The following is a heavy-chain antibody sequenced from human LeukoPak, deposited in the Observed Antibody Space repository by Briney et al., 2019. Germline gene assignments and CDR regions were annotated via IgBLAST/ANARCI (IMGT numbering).Heavy chain of an antibody. J-gene: IGHJ4*02. CDR2: ISYDGYQK. CDR1: RFTFSSYA. V-gene: IGHV3-30-3*01. CDR3: ARDLPFYDSSGYYGE. D-gene: IGHD3-22*01. Sequence: GGSLRLSCAAARFTFSSYAMRWVRQAPGKGLEWVTFISYDGYQKYYADSVKGRFSVSRDNSTNILYLQMNSLRVEDTAMYYCARDLPFYDSSGYYGEGGQGTLVTVSS.